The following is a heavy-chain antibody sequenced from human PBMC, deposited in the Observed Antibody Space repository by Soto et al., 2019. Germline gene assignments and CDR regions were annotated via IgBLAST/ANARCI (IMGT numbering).Heavy chain of an antibody. CDR2: ISGGSGST. V-gene: IGHV3-23*01. Sequence: EVQLLESGGGLVQPGGSLRLSCAASGFTFSSYAMSWVRQAPGKGLEWVSAISGGSGSTYYADSVKGRFTISRDNSKNTLYLQMNSLRAEDTAVYYCAKARYGDGRGFDYWGQGTLVTVSS. CDR3: AKARYGDGRGFDY. D-gene: IGHD4-17*01. CDR1: GFTFSSYA. J-gene: IGHJ4*02.